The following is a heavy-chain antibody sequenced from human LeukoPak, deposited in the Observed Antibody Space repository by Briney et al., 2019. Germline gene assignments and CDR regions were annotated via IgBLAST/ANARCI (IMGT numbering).Heavy chain of an antibody. D-gene: IGHD6-13*01. Sequence: GGSLRLSCAASGFTFSSYSMNWVRQAPGKGLERVSYISSGTTIYYADSVKGRFTISRDNAKNSLYLQMNSLRDEDTAVYYCARVWGLAVAGGEIEYWGQGTLVTVSS. V-gene: IGHV3-48*02. J-gene: IGHJ4*02. CDR1: GFTFSSYS. CDR2: ISSGTTI. CDR3: ARVWGLAVAGGEIEY.